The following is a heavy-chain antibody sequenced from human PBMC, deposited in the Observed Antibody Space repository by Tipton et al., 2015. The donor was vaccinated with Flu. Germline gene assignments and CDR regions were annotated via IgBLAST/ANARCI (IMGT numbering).Heavy chain of an antibody. Sequence: SLRLSCAVSGFTLTRYGMSWVRQAPGKGLEWISAFSVSGGATFFADSVKGRSTISRDYYKNTLYLQMNSLRAEDTAVYDCAKVIPELVAGLDRWGQGTLVTVSS. CDR3: AKVIPELVAGLDR. CDR2: FSVSGGAT. D-gene: IGHD6-19*01. V-gene: IGHV3-23*01. J-gene: IGHJ5*02. CDR1: GFTLTRYG.